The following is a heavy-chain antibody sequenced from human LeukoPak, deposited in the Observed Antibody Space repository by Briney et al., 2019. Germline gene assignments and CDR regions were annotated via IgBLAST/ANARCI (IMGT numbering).Heavy chain of an antibody. D-gene: IGHD2-2*03. J-gene: IGHJ5*02. CDR1: NGSMTSDSYY. Sequence: SETLSLTCTVSNGSMTSDSYYWTWVRQPPGKGLEWIGTIFYSGKTYYSASLKSRVTVSLDTSKKNFSLRLSSVTAADTAVYYCARLWIVATWFDAWGQGALVSVSS. CDR3: ARLWIVATWFDA. V-gene: IGHV4-39*02. CDR2: IFYSGKT.